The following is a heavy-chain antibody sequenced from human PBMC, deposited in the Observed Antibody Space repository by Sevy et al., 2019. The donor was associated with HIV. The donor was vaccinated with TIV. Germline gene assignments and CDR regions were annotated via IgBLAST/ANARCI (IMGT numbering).Heavy chain of an antibody. D-gene: IGHD2-8*01. CDR2: FSFGCGKI. Sequence: GGSLRLSCASSGFTFSKYSMSWIRQTPGKGLEWVSTFSFGCGKINYADSVKGRFTISRDDSRNTFYLQMNSLRAEDTTIYYCAREGCTKPHDYWGQGTVVTVSS. CDR3: AREGCTKPHDY. CDR1: GFTFSKYS. V-gene: IGHV3-23*01. J-gene: IGHJ4*02.